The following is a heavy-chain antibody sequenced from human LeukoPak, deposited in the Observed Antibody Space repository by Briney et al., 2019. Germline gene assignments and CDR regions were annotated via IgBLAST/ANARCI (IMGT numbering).Heavy chain of an antibody. CDR3: ARWVTGTTNAIGY. V-gene: IGHV3-7*01. CDR1: GFTFNRYW. D-gene: IGHD1-7*01. Sequence: AGGSLRLSCAASGFTFNRYWMSWVRQAPGRGLEWVANIKEDGSKKEYVDSVKGRFTISRDNAKNSLYLQMNSLRAEDTAVYYCARWVTGTTNAIGYWGQGTLVTVSS. CDR2: IKEDGSKK. J-gene: IGHJ4*02.